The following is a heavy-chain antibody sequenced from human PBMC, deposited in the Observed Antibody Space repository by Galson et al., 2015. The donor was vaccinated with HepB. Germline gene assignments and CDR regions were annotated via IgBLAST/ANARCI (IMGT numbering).Heavy chain of an antibody. V-gene: IGHV3-30*04. J-gene: IGHJ4*02. Sequence: SLRLSCAASGFTFSSYTMHWVRQAPGKGLEWVAGISYDGSNKYYADSVKGRFTISRDNSKNTLYLQMNSLRAEDTAVYYCARVDTAMARHYFDYWGQGTLVTVSS. D-gene: IGHD5-18*01. CDR2: ISYDGSNK. CDR1: GFTFSSYT. CDR3: ARVDTAMARHYFDY.